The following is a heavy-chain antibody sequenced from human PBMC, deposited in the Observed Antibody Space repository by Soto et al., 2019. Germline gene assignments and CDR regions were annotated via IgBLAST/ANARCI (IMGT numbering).Heavy chain of an antibody. D-gene: IGHD2-15*01. CDR2: VYYSGST. J-gene: IGHJ3*02. CDR3: GLGYYHSNGQSNTFGI. V-gene: IGHV4-59*01. CDR1: GVSISSSY. Sequence: SETLSLTCTVSGVSISSSYWSWVRQSAGKGLEWVGYVYYSGSTNYNPSVRSRVTISVDASKNKSYLKLRSVLAADTAVDYCGLGYYHSNGQSNTFGIWGQLTIVTVS.